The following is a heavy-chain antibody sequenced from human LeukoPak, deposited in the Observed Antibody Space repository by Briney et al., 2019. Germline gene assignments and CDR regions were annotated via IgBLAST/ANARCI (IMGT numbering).Heavy chain of an antibody. CDR3: ARDGGIPGGYYYYMDV. D-gene: IGHD3-16*01. V-gene: IGHV1-18*04. CDR1: GYTFTGYY. CDR2: ISAYNGNT. J-gene: IGHJ6*03. Sequence: ASVKVSCKASGYTFTGYYMHWVRQAPGQGLEWMGWISAYNGNTNYAQKLQGRVTMTTDTSTSTAYMELRSLRSDDTAVYYCARDGGIPGGYYYYMDVWGKGTTVTISS.